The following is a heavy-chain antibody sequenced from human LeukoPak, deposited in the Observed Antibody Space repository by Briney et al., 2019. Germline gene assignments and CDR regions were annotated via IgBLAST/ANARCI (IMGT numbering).Heavy chain of an antibody. CDR2: ISSNGGST. CDR1: GFTFSSYA. J-gene: IGHJ4*02. CDR3: ARDGYSGSYPIYYFDY. Sequence: GGSLRLSCAASGFTFSSYAMHWVRQAPGKGLEYVSAISSNGGSTYYANTVKGRFTISRDNSKNTLYLQMGSLRAEDMAVYYCARDGYSGSYPIYYFDYWGQGTLVTVSS. D-gene: IGHD1-26*01. V-gene: IGHV3-64*01.